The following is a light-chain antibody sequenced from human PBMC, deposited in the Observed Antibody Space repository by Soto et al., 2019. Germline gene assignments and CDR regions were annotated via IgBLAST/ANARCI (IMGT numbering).Light chain of an antibody. CDR1: QGIRND. CDR3: QQSYAPPWT. Sequence: DIQMTQSPSTLSASVGDTVTITCRASQGIRNDLGWYQQKPGKAPNLLISAASSLQSGVPSRFSGGGTGTDFTLNITSLQTEDFATYFCQQSYAPPWTFGPGTKVDIK. V-gene: IGKV1-39*01. J-gene: IGKJ1*01. CDR2: AAS.